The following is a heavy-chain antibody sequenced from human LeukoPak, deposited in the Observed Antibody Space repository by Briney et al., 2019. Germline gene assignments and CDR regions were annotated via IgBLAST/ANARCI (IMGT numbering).Heavy chain of an antibody. CDR2: IYYSGGT. D-gene: IGHD4-17*01. CDR3: ASGAYGDYAFDY. V-gene: IGHV4-31*11. CDR1: GGSISSGGYS. J-gene: IGHJ4*02. Sequence: SQTLSLTCAVSGGSISSGGYSWSWIRQHPGKGLEWIGYIYYSGGTYYNPSLKSRVTISVDTSKNQFSLKLSSVTAADTAVYYCASGAYGDYAFDYWGQGTLVTVSS.